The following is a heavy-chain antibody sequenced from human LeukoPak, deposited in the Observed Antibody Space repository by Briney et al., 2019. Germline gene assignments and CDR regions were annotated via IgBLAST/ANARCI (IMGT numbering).Heavy chain of an antibody. CDR1: GGSFSGYY. D-gene: IGHD3-22*01. J-gene: IGHJ5*02. CDR3: ARGTAPKHYYDSSVSGRNWFDP. Sequence: SETLSLTCAVYGGSFSGYYWSWIRQPPGKGLEWIGEINHSGSTNYNPSLKSRVTISVDTSKNQFSLKLSSVTAADTAVYYCARGTAPKHYYDSSVSGRNWFDPWGQGTLVTVSS. V-gene: IGHV4-34*01. CDR2: INHSGST.